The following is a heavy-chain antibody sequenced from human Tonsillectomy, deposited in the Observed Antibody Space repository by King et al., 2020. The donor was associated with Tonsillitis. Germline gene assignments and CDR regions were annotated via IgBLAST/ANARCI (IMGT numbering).Heavy chain of an antibody. J-gene: IGHJ4*02. Sequence: VQLVESGGGLVKPGGSLRLSCAASGFTFNNAWMSWVRQAPGKGLEWVGRIKSKTAGGTTDYAAPVKGRYTISRDDSKNTLYLQMNSLKTEDTAVYYCTTYGHCSGDSCRVAHYWGQGTLVTVSS. CDR1: GFTFNNAW. D-gene: IGHD2-15*01. V-gene: IGHV3-15*01. CDR2: IKSKTAGGTT. CDR3: TTYGHCSGDSCRVAHY.